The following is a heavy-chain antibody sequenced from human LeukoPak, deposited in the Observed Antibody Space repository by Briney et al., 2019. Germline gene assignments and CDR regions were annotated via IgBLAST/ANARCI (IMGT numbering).Heavy chain of an antibody. CDR3: ARVSRRSEYGDYGT. J-gene: IGHJ5*02. CDR2: INPNSGGT. CDR1: GYTFTGYY. D-gene: IGHD4-17*01. V-gene: IGHV1-2*02. Sequence: ASVKVSCKASGYTFTGYYMHWVRLAPGQGLEWMGWINPNSGGTNYAQKFQGRVTMTRDTSISTAYMELSRLRSDDTAVYYCARVSRRSEYGDYGTWGQGTLVTVSS.